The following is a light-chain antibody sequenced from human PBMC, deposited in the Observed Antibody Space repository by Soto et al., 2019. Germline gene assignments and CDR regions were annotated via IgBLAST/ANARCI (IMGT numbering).Light chain of an antibody. J-gene: IGLJ2*01. CDR1: SSDLGGYDY. CDR2: DVN. V-gene: IGLV2-14*01. Sequence: QSALTQPASVSGSPGQSITLSCTGTSSDLGGYDYVSWYQRHPGKAPKLIIYDVNNRPSGVSNRFSGSKSGNTASLTSSGLQAEDEADYYCTSYASGSSHVVFGGGTKVTVL. CDR3: TSYASGSSHVV.